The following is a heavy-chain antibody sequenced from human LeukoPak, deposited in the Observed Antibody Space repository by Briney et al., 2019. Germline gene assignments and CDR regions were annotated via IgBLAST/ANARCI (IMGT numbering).Heavy chain of an antibody. CDR1: GFTFSSYW. CDR2: INSDGSST. J-gene: IGHJ5*02. D-gene: IGHD1-14*01. CDR3: ARVRRRNHGFDP. Sequence: GGSLRLSCAASGFTFSSYWMHWVRQAPGKGLVWVSRINSDGSSTSYADSVKGRFTISRDNARNTLYLQMNSLRAEDTAVYYCARVRRRNHGFDPWGQGTLVTVSS. V-gene: IGHV3-74*01.